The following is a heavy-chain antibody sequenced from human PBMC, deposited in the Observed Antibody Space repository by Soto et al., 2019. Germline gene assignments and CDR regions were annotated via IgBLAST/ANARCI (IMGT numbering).Heavy chain of an antibody. V-gene: IGHV3-74*01. CDR3: ARGGRGILWDYGMDV. Sequence: PGGSLRLSCAASGFTFSTYGMHWVRQALGKGLVWVSRINSDGSSTSYADSVKGRFTISRDNAKNTLYLQMNSLRAEDTAVYYCARGGRGILWDYGMDVWGQGTTVTVSS. CDR1: GFTFSTYG. J-gene: IGHJ6*02. D-gene: IGHD2-15*01. CDR2: INSDGSST.